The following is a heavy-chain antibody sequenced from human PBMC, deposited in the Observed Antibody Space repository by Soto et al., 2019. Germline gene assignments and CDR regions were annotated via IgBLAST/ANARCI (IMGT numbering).Heavy chain of an antibody. CDR1: GFTFSSYG. J-gene: IGHJ6*03. V-gene: IGHV3-33*01. CDR2: IWYDGSNK. D-gene: IGHD2-2*01. Sequence: QVQLVESGGGVVQPGRSLRLSCAASGFTFSSYGMHWVRQAPGKGLEWVAVIWYDGSNKYYADSVKGRFTISRDNSKNTLYLQMNSLRAEDTAVYYCARDGEGWSSTSYQFLGSKRYYYYYMDVWGKGTTVTVSS. CDR3: ARDGEGWSSTSYQFLGSKRYYYYYMDV.